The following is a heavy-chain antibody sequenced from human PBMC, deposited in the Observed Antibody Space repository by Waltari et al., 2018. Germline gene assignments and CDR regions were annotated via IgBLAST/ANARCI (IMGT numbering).Heavy chain of an antibody. D-gene: IGHD5-12*01. CDR1: GGTFSSWA. J-gene: IGHJ4*02. Sequence: QVQLVQSGAEVRKPGSSVRISCKPSGGTFSSWAFSWVRQAPGQGLEWVGSVIPFFGTSSSAQRFQGRVSSTADKSTTTIHMELNSLTSDDAAVYYCAKESGGYDHPYFDQWGQGTLVTVSS. V-gene: IGHV1-69*14. CDR3: AKESGGYDHPYFDQ. CDR2: VIPFFGTS.